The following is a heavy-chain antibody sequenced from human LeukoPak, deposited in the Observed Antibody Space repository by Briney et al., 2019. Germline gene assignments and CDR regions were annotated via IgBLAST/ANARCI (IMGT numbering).Heavy chain of an antibody. V-gene: IGHV4-59*08. J-gene: IGHJ4*02. CDR3: ARSRGYSYGTTFLDY. CDR1: GGSISSYY. Sequence: PSETLSLTCTVSGGSISSYYWSWIRQPPGKGLEWIGYIYYSGGTNYNPSLKSRVTISVDTSKNQFSLKLSSVTAADTAVYYCARSRGYSYGTTFLDYWGQGTLVTVSS. CDR2: IYYSGGT. D-gene: IGHD5-18*01.